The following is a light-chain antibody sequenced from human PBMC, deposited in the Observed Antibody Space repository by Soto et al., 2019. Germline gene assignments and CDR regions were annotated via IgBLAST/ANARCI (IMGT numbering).Light chain of an antibody. CDR3: VLYMGNGISI. J-gene: IGLJ2*01. CDR2: ITN. V-gene: IGLV8-61*01. Sequence: QTVVTQEPSFSVSPGGTVTLTCGLSSGSVSLSYYPSWYQQTPGQAPRTLIYITNTRSSGVPDRFSGSILGNKAALTITGAQADDESDYYCVLYMGNGISIFGGGTKLTVL. CDR1: SGSVSLSYY.